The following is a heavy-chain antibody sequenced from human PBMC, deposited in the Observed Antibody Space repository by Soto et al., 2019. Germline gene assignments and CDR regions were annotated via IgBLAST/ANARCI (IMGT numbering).Heavy chain of an antibody. D-gene: IGHD6-13*01. CDR2: ISSSSSTI. J-gene: IGHJ6*02. CDR3: ARDPRGYSSSWYSDV. V-gene: IGHV3-48*02. Sequence: EVQLVESGGGLVQPGGSLRLSCAASGFTFSSYSMNWVRQAPGKGLEWVSYISSSSSTIYYADSVKGRFTISRDNAKNSRYLQMNSLRDEDTAVYYCARDPRGYSSSWYSDVWGQGTTVTVSS. CDR1: GFTFSSYS.